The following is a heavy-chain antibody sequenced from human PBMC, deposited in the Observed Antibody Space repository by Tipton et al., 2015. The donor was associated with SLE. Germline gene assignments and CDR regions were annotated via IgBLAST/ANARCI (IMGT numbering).Heavy chain of an antibody. CDR1: GGSISSSSYY. V-gene: IGHV4-39*07. Sequence: TLSLTCTVSGGSISSSSYYWGWIRQPPGKGLEWIGNIYYSGSTYYNPSLKSRVTISVDTSKNQFSLKLTSVTAADTAVYYCARYSSSEGYFDYWGQGTLVTVSS. J-gene: IGHJ4*02. CDR3: ARYSSSEGYFDY. CDR2: IYYSGST. D-gene: IGHD6-13*01.